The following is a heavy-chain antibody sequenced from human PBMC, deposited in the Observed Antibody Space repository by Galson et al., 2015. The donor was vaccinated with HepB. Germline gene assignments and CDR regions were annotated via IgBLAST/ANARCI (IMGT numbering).Heavy chain of an antibody. Sequence: SLRLSCAASGFTVSSNYMSWVRQAPGKGLEWVSVIYSGGSTYYADSVKGRFTISRDDSKNTLYLQMNSLTAADTAVYYCARVGDGYNRGFFDYWGQGTLVTVSS. J-gene: IGHJ4*02. D-gene: IGHD5-24*01. CDR2: IYSGGST. CDR3: ARVGDGYNRGFFDY. V-gene: IGHV3-53*05. CDR1: GFTVSSNY.